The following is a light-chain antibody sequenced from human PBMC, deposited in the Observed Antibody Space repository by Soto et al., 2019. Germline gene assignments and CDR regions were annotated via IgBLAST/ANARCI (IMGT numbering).Light chain of an antibody. CDR2: DAS. CDR1: QSVNSN. CDR3: LQRSNWPLT. J-gene: IGKJ4*01. V-gene: IGKV3-11*01. Sequence: ETVMTQSPATLSGSPGERATLSCRASQSVNSNLAWYQQKLGQAPRVLIYDASNRATGIPARFSGSGSGTDFTLTISGLEPEDFAVYHCLQRSNWPLTFGGGTKVDIK.